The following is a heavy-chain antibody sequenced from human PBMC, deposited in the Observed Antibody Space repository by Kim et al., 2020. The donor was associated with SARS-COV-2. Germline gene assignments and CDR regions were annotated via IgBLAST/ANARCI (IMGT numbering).Heavy chain of an antibody. J-gene: IGHJ4*02. V-gene: IGHV4-39*01. Sequence: SETLSLTCTVSGGSISSSSYYWGWIRQPPGKGLEWIGSIYYSGSTYYNPSLKSRVTISVDTSKNQFSLKLSSVTAADTAVYYCARGGKQQLVDYWGQGTLVTVSS. CDR2: IYYSGST. CDR1: GGSISSSSYY. D-gene: IGHD6-13*01. CDR3: ARGGKQQLVDY.